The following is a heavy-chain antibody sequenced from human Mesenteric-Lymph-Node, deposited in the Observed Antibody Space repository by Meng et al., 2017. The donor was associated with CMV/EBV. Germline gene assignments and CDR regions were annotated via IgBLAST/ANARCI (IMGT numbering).Heavy chain of an antibody. Sequence: TVSGVSVSSGSYYCAWIRQPPGKGLEWIGYISYSGNTNYNPSLKSRLTISLDTSKNQFSLNLTSVTAADTAMYYCASGTSYSASGEYWGQGILVTVSS. CDR3: ASGTSYSASGEY. D-gene: IGHD3-10*01. V-gene: IGHV4-61*01. J-gene: IGHJ4*02. CDR1: GVSVSSGSYY. CDR2: ISYSGNT.